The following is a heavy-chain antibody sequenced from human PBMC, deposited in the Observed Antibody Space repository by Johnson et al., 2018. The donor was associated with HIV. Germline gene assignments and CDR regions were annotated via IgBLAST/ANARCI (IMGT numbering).Heavy chain of an antibody. CDR2: ISYDGSNK. CDR1: GFTFSNSA. D-gene: IGHD3-3*01. CDR3: ARDPFPRFYAFDI. J-gene: IGHJ3*02. V-gene: IGHV3-30*14. Sequence: QMQLVESGGGLVKPGGSLRLSCAASGFTFSNSAMHWVRQAPGKGLEWVAVISYDGSNKYYADSVKGRFTISRDNSKNTLYLEMNTLRADDTAVYYCARDPFPRFYAFDIWGQGTVVTVSS.